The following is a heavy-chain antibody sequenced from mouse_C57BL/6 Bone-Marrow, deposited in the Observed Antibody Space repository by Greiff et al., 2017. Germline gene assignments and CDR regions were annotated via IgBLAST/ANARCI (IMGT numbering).Heavy chain of an antibody. CDR1: GYAFSSSW. Sequence: QVQLQQSGPELVKPGASVKISCKASGYAFSSSWMNWVKQRPGKGLEWIGRIYPGDGDTNYNGKFKGKGTLTADKSSSTAYMQLSSLTYEDSAVYFCAKKEANWDPYFDVWGTGTTVTVSS. D-gene: IGHD4-1*01. V-gene: IGHV1-82*01. CDR3: AKKEANWDPYFDV. CDR2: IYPGDGDT. J-gene: IGHJ1*03.